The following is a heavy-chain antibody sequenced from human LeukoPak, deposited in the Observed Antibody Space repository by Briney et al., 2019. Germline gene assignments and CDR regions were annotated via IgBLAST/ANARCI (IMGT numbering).Heavy chain of an antibody. CDR2: IYYSGST. V-gene: IGHV4-39*07. D-gene: IGHD1-26*01. J-gene: IGHJ4*02. CDR3: ARKNLGATRPFDY. Sequence: PSETLSLTCTVSGGSISSSSYYWGWIRQPPGKGLEWIGSIYYSGSTYYNPSLKSRVTISVDTSKNQFSLKLSSVTAADTAVYYCARKNLGATRPFDYWGQGTLVTVSS. CDR1: GGSISSSSYY.